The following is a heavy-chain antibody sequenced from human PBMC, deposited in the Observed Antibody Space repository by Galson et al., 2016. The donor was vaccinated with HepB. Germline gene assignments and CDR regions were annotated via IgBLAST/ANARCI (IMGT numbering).Heavy chain of an antibody. CDR2: ISYDGNNK. D-gene: IGHD6-6*01. J-gene: IGHJ6*02. CDR1: GFTFSSYA. Sequence: SLRLSCAASGFTFSSYAMQWVRQAPGKGLEWVAVISYDGNNKFYADSVKGRFTISRDNSKNTLYLQMNSLRPEDTAVYYCARDFPYSSSSPYYGIDVWGQGTTVTVSS. CDR3: ARDFPYSSSSPYYGIDV. V-gene: IGHV3-30*04.